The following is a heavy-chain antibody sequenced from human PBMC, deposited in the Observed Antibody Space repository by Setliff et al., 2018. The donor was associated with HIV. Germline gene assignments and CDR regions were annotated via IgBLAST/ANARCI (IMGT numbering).Heavy chain of an antibody. CDR2: SNAGNGNT. Sequence: GASVKVSCKASGDTFTSYAMPWVRQAPGQRLEWMGWSNAGNGNTKYSQKFQGRVTITRDTSASTAYMELSSLRSEDTAVYYCARFPRWYYYDSSGYPDYWGQGTLVTVSS. J-gene: IGHJ4*02. D-gene: IGHD3-22*01. CDR1: GDTFTSYA. V-gene: IGHV1-3*01. CDR3: ARFPRWYYYDSSGYPDY.